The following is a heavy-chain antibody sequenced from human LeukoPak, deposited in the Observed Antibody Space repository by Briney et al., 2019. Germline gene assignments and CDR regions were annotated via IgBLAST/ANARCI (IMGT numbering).Heavy chain of an antibody. Sequence: SETLSLTCAVYGGSFSGYYWSWIRQPPGKGLEWIGEINHSGSTNYNPSLKSRVTISVDTSKNQFSLKLSSVTAADTAVYYCASTYGSGSKNWFDPRGQGTLVTVSS. CDR2: INHSGST. V-gene: IGHV4-34*01. D-gene: IGHD3-10*01. J-gene: IGHJ5*02. CDR3: ASTYGSGSKNWFDP. CDR1: GGSFSGYY.